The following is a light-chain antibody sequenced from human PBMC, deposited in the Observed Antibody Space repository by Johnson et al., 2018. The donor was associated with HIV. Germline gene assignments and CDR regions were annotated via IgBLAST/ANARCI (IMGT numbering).Light chain of an antibody. V-gene: IGLV1-51*02. CDR3: GTWESSLTVVV. CDR1: SSNIGNNY. CDR2: ENN. J-gene: IGLJ1*01. Sequence: QSVLTQPPSVSAAPGQKVTISCSGSSSNIGNNYVSWYQQLPGTAPKLLIYENNKRPSGIPDRFSGSKSGTSATLGITGLQTGDEAGYSCGTWESSLTVVVFGTGTKVTVL.